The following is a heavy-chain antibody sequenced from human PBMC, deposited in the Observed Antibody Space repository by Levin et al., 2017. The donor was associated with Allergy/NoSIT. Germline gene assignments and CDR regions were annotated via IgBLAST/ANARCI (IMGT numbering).Heavy chain of an antibody. V-gene: IGHV5-51*01. CDR1: GYSFTSYW. CDR3: ARHFGLYGSGSYPDY. J-gene: IGHJ4*02. CDR2: IYPGDSDT. Sequence: PAASVKVSCKGSGYSFTSYWIGWVRQMPGKGLEWMGIIYPGDSDTRYSPSFQGQVTISADKSISTAYLQWSSLKASDTAMYYCARHFGLYGSGSYPDYWGQGTLVTVSS. D-gene: IGHD3-10*01.